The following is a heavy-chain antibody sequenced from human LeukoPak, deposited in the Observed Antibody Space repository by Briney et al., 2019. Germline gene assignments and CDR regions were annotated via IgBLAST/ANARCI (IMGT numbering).Heavy chain of an antibody. V-gene: IGHV3-23*01. CDR2: ISDNGGRT. J-gene: IGHJ4*02. D-gene: IGHD3-22*01. Sequence: GGSLRLSCAASGFTFSGYAMSWVRQAPGKGLEWVSTISDNGGRTYYADPVKGRFTISRDNSKNTLFLQMNSLRAEDSAVYYCATDREGDPSAYYLVGGQGTLITVSS. CDR1: GFTFSGYA. CDR3: ATDREGDPSAYYLV.